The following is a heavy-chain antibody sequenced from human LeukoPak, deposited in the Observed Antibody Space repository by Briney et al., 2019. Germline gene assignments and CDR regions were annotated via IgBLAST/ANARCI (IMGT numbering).Heavy chain of an antibody. CDR3: ARHRNFDSSGYYPYDH. Sequence: ASVKVSCKTSGYTFTGFSLHWVRQAPGHGLEWMGWINPNTGDTNSAQRFQGRVTMTRGTSITTAYMELTSLRSDDTAVYYCARHRNFDSSGYYPYDHWGQGTLVTVSS. CDR1: GYTFTGFS. D-gene: IGHD3-22*01. J-gene: IGHJ4*02. CDR2: INPNTGDT. V-gene: IGHV1-2*02.